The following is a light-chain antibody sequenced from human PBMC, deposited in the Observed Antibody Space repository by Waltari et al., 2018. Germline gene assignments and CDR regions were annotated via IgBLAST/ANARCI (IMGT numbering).Light chain of an antibody. CDR3: QQYNSHSRT. CDR2: KAS. CDR1: QSISSW. V-gene: IGKV1-5*03. J-gene: IGKJ1*01. Sequence: DIQMTQSPSTLSASVGDRLPITCRASQSISSWLAWYQQKPGKAPKLLIYKASSLESGVPSRFSGSGSGTEFTLTISSLQPDDFATYYCQQYNSHSRTFGQGTKVEIK.